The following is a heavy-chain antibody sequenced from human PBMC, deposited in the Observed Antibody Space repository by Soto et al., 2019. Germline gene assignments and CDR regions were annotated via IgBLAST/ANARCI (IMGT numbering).Heavy chain of an antibody. CDR1: GYSFTSYW. D-gene: IGHD1-26*01. V-gene: IGHV5-51*01. Sequence: GESLKISCKGSGYSFTSYWIGWVRQMPGKGLEWMGIIYPGDSDTRYSPSFQGQVTISADKSISTAYLQWSSLKASDTAMYYCARQPKGATRPRHFDYWGQGTLVTVSS. CDR3: ARQPKGATRPRHFDY. CDR2: IYPGDSDT. J-gene: IGHJ4*02.